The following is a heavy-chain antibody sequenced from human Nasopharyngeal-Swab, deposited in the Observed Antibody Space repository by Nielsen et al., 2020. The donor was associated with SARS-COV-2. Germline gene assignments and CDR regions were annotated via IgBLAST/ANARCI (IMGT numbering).Heavy chain of an antibody. J-gene: IGHJ3*02. CDR3: AKGRGEYYENAFDM. CDR2: ISGSATNT. V-gene: IGHV3-23*01. D-gene: IGHD3-3*01. Sequence: GGSLRLSCAAPGFSCSIYAMSWVRQPPGKGLEWVSTISGSATNTYYADSVKGRFTISRDNSKNTLYLQMNSLRAEDTAVYYCAKGRGEYYENAFDMWGQGTMVTVSS. CDR1: GFSCSIYA.